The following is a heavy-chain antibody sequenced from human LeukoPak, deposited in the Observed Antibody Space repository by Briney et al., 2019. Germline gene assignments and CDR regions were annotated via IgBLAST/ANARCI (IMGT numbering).Heavy chain of an antibody. CDR1: GFTFSSYA. D-gene: IGHD5-24*01. V-gene: IGHV3-23*01. Sequence: PGGSLGLSCAASGFTFSSYAMSWVRQAPGKGLEWVSAISGSGGSTYYADSVKGRFTISRDNAKNSLYLQMNSLRAEDTAVYYCARLERGNAFDIWGQGTMVTVSS. CDR2: ISGSGGST. J-gene: IGHJ3*02. CDR3: ARLERGNAFDI.